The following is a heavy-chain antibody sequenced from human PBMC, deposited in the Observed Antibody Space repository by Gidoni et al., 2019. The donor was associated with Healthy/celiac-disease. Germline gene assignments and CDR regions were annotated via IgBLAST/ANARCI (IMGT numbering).Heavy chain of an antibody. V-gene: IGHV3-21*01. J-gene: IGHJ4*02. CDR3: ARDLGVVGATYALGFDY. CDR2: ISSSSSYI. D-gene: IGHD1-26*01. CDR1: GFTFSSYS. Sequence: EVQLVESGGGLVKPGGSLRLSCAASGFTFSSYSMNWVRQAPGKGLEWVSSISSSSSYIYYADSVKGRFTISRDNAKNSLYLQMNSLRAEDTAVYYCARDLGVVGATYALGFDYWGQGTLVTVSS.